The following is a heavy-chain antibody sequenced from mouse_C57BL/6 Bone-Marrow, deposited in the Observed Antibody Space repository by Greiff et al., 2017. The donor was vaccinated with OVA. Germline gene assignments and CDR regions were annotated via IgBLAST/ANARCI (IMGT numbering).Heavy chain of an antibody. D-gene: IGHD4-1*01. CDR3: ARHKLDY. CDR1: GFTFSDYY. CDR2: ISNGGGST. Sequence: EVQRVESGGGLVQPGGSLKLSCAASGFTFSDYYMYWVRQTPEKRLEWVAYISNGGGSTYYPDTVKGRFTISRDNAKNTLYLQMSRLKSEDTAMYYCARHKLDYWGQGTTLTVSS. J-gene: IGHJ2*01. V-gene: IGHV5-12*01.